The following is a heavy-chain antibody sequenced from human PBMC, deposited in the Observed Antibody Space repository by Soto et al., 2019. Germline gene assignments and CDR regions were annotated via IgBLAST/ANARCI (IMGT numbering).Heavy chain of an antibody. J-gene: IGHJ4*02. D-gene: IGHD2-21*02. CDR2: INPSGGST. V-gene: IGHV1-46*01. Sequence: SVKVSCKESGYSITSYYMHWVRQAPGKRLEWMGIINPSGGSTSYAQKFQGRVTMTRDTSTSTVYMGLSSLRSEDTAVYYCARTAVEDYFGPWGQGTLVTVSS. CDR3: ARTAVEDYFGP. CDR1: GYSITSYY.